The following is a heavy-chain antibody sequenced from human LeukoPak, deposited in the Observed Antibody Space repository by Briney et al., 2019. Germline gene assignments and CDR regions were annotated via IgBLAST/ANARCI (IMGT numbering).Heavy chain of an antibody. CDR3: ARDQGVSIAFDI. Sequence: SQTLSLTCTVSGGSISSGSYYWSWLRQPAGTGLEWIGRIYTSGSTNYNPSLKSRVTISVDTSKNQFSLKLSSVTAADTAVYYCARDQGVSIAFDIWGQGTMVTVSS. V-gene: IGHV4-61*02. D-gene: IGHD3-16*01. CDR2: IYTSGST. CDR1: GGSISSGSYY. J-gene: IGHJ3*02.